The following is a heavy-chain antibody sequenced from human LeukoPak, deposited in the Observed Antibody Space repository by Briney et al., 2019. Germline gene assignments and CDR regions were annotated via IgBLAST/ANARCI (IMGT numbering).Heavy chain of an antibody. CDR3: ARLLNQGMGFDY. J-gene: IGHJ4*02. D-gene: IGHD1-14*01. V-gene: IGHV1-2*02. Sequence: ATVKVSCKASGYTFTGYYMHWVRQAPGQGLEWMGWINPNSGGTNYAQKFQGRVTMTRDTSISTAYMELSRLRSDDTAVYYCARLLNQGMGFDYWGQGTLVTVSS. CDR2: INPNSGGT. CDR1: GYTFTGYY.